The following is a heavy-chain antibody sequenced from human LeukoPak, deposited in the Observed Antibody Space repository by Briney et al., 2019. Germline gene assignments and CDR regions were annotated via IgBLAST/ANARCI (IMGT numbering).Heavy chain of an antibody. J-gene: IGHJ4*02. CDR1: GFTFSDYY. CDR2: ISSSGSTI. V-gene: IGHV3-11*04. CDR3: SRDCSLWFGELLCY. D-gene: IGHD3-10*01. Sequence: GGSLRLSCAASGFTFSDYYMSWIRQAPGKGLEWVSYISSSGSTIYYADSVKGRFTISRDNAKNSLYLQMNSLRAEDTAVYYCSRDCSLWFGELLCYWGQGTLVTVSS.